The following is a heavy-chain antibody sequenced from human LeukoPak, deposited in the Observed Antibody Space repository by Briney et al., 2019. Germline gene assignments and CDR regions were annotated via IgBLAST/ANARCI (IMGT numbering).Heavy chain of an antibody. V-gene: IGHV3-74*01. CDR2: INSDGSST. CDR3: ASVSSTWYYFGS. D-gene: IGHD6-13*01. CDR1: GFTFSTYW. J-gene: IGHJ4*02. Sequence: GGSLRLSCAASGFTFSTYWMHWVRQAPGKGLVWVSRINSDGSSTTYADSVKGRFTISRDNAKNTLYLQMNSLRADDTAVYFCASVSSTWYYFGSWGQGTLVTVSS.